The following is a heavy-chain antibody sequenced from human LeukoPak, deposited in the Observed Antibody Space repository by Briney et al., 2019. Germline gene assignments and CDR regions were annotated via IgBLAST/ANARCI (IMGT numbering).Heavy chain of an antibody. CDR3: ARGFDAHNAFDI. Sequence: SETLSLTCTVSGGSISSSSYYWGWIRQPPGKGLEWIGSIYYSGSTYYNPSLKSRVTISVDTSKNQFSLKLSSVTAADTAVYYCARGFDAHNAFDIWGQGTMVTVSS. D-gene: IGHD3-9*01. V-gene: IGHV4-39*01. J-gene: IGHJ3*02. CDR1: GGSISSSSYY. CDR2: IYYSGST.